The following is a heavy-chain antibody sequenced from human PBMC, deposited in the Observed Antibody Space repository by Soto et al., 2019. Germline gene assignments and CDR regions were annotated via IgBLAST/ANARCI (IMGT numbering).Heavy chain of an antibody. D-gene: IGHD6-6*01. CDR1: GGSISSSSYY. J-gene: IGHJ2*01. Sequence: SETLSLTCTVSGGSISSSSYYWGWIRQPPGKGLEWIGSIYYSGSTYYNPSLKSRVTISVDTSKNQFSLKLSSVTAADTAVYYCARHGEYSSTDHWYFDLWGRGTLVTVSS. CDR2: IYYSGST. CDR3: ARHGEYSSTDHWYFDL. V-gene: IGHV4-39*01.